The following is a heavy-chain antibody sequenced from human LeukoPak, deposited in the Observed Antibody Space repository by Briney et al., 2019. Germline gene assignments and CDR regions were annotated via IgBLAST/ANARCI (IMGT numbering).Heavy chain of an antibody. D-gene: IGHD3-3*01. Sequence: SETLSLTCAVYGGSFSGYYWSWIRQPPGKGLEWIGEINHSGSTNYNPSLKSRVTISVDTSKNQFSLKLSSVTAADTAVYYCARTVFGVSDIWGQGTMVTVSS. CDR3: ARTVFGVSDI. CDR2: INHSGST. J-gene: IGHJ3*02. V-gene: IGHV4-34*01. CDR1: GGSFSGYY.